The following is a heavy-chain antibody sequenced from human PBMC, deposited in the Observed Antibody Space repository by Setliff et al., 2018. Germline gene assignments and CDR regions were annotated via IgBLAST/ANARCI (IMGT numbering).Heavy chain of an antibody. CDR2: ISWNGGIT. CDR1: QFTFDDYG. V-gene: IGHV3-20*04. CDR3: VRGLSGQGDP. D-gene: IGHD3-16*01. J-gene: IGHJ5*02. Sequence: PGESLKISCAASQFTFDDYGMAWVRQAPGKGLEWVSGISWNGGITGYGDSVEGRFTNSRDNAESSVYLQMNSLRAEDTAVYYCVRGLSGQGDPWGQGTRVTVSS.